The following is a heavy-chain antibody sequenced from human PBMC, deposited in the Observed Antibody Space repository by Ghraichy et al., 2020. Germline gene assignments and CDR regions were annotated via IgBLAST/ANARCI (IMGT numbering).Heavy chain of an antibody. Sequence: SGPTLVKPTQTLTLTCTFSGFSLSTSGMRVSWIRQPPGKALEWLARIDWDDDKFYSTSLKTRLTISKDTSKNQVVLTMTNMDPVDTATYYCARDSSWYSWFDPWGQGTLVTVSS. CDR2: IDWDDDK. D-gene: IGHD6-13*01. J-gene: IGHJ5*02. CDR3: ARDSSWYSWFDP. CDR1: GFSLSTSGMR. V-gene: IGHV2-70*04.